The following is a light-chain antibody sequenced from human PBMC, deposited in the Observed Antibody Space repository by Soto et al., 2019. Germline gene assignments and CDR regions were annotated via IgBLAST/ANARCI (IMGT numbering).Light chain of an antibody. J-gene: IGLJ2*01. Sequence: HSVLTQPPSVSAAPGQKVSISCSGSSFNIGSNYVSWYQQLPGTAPKVLIYANDKRPSGIPDRFPGSKSGTSATLGISGLQTGDEAEYYCGTWDNSLNAVFGGGT. CDR1: SFNIGSNY. CDR3: GTWDNSLNAV. V-gene: IGLV1-51*01. CDR2: AND.